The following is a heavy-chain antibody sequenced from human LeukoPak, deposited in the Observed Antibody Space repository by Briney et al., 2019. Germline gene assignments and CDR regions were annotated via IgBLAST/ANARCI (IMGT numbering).Heavy chain of an antibody. J-gene: IGHJ4*02. CDR3: ATLGDILTGYRIDY. D-gene: IGHD3-9*01. Sequence: PSETLSLTCTVSGGSISSSSYYWGWIRQPPGKGLEWIGSIYYSGSTYYNPSLKSRVTISVDTPKNQFSLKLSSVTAADTAVYYCATLGDILTGYRIDYWGQGTLVTVSS. CDR1: GGSISSSSYY. V-gene: IGHV4-39*01. CDR2: IYYSGST.